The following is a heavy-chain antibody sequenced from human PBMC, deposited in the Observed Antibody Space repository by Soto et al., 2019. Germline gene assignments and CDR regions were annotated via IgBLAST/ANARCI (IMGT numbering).Heavy chain of an antibody. CDR3: ARGLWTAAAIGGDWFDP. CDR1: GYTFTSYY. CDR2: INPSGGST. Sequence: QVQLVQSGAEVKKPGASVKVSCKASGYTFTSYYMHWVRQAPGQGLEWMGIINPSGGSTSYAQKFQGRVTMTRDTSTSTVYMELSSLRSEDTAVYYCARGLWTAAAIGGDWFDPWGQGTLVTVSS. V-gene: IGHV1-46*01. J-gene: IGHJ5*02. D-gene: IGHD2-2*02.